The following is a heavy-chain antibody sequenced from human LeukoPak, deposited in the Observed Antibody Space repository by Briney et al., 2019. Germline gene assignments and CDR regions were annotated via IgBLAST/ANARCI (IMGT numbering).Heavy chain of an antibody. CDR3: ARAELWLRI. Sequence: SETLSLTCAVSGGSISSYYWSWIRQPPGKGLEWIGYIYYSGSTNYNPSLKSRVTISVDTSKNQFSLKLSSVTAADTAVYYCARAELWLRIWGQGTLVTASS. V-gene: IGHV4-59*01. CDR2: IYYSGST. D-gene: IGHD5-12*01. CDR1: GGSISSYY. J-gene: IGHJ4*02.